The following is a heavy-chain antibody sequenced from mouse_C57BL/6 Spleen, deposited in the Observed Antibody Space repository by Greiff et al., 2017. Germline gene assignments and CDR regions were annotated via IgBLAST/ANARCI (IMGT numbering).Heavy chain of an antibody. CDR3: AVDYYGSSDAY. J-gene: IGHJ2*01. Sequence: QVQLQQSGAELVKPGASVKISCKASGYAFSSYWMNWVKQRPGKGLEWIGQIYPGDGDTNYNGKFKGKATLTADKSSSTAYMQLSSLTSEDSAVYFCAVDYYGSSDAYWGQGTTLTVSS. CDR2: IYPGDGDT. CDR1: GYAFSSYW. V-gene: IGHV1-80*01. D-gene: IGHD1-1*01.